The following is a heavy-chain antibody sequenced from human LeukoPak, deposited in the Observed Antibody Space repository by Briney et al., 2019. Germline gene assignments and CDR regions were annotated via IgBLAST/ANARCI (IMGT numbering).Heavy chain of an antibody. CDR1: GFTFSSYA. CDR2: ISDSGSPI. J-gene: IGHJ4*02. V-gene: IGHV3-48*04. Sequence: GGSLRLSCAASGFTFSSYAMSWVRQAPGKGLEWVSYISDSGSPIYYADSVRGRFTISRDNAKNSMYLQMNSLRAEDTAVYYCARVGRYSYGLYWGQGTLVTVSS. D-gene: IGHD5-18*01. CDR3: ARVGRYSYGLY.